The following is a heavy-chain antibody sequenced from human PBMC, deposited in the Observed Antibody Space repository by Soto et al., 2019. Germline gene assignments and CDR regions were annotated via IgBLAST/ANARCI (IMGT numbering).Heavy chain of an antibody. CDR3: ATRAADYDFWSGYYSYYYYMDV. CDR1: GGTFSSYA. J-gene: IGHJ6*03. V-gene: IGHV1-69*13. CDR2: IIPIFGTA. Sequence: SVKVSCKASGGTFSSYAISWVRQAPGQGLEWMGGIIPIFGTANYAQKFQGRVTITADESTSTAYMELSSLRSEDTAVYYCATRAADYDFWSGYYSYYYYMDVWGKGTTVTVSS. D-gene: IGHD3-3*01.